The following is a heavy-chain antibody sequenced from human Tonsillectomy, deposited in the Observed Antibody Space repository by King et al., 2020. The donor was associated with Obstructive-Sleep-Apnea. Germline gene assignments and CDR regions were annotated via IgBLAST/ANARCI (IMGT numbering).Heavy chain of an antibody. V-gene: IGHV3-30*02. J-gene: IGHJ4*02. CDR2: IRYDGSNK. D-gene: IGHD3-22*01. CDR3: AKDKEDYDSSGYYGFDF. CDR1: GFTFSNYG. Sequence: VQLVESGGGVVQPGGSLRLACAASGFTFSNYGMHLGRQAPGKGLEWVAFIRYDGSNKFHGDSWKGRFTISRDNFKNMLYLQLNSLRAEDTAVYYCAKDKEDYDSSGYYGFDFWGQGTLVTVSS.